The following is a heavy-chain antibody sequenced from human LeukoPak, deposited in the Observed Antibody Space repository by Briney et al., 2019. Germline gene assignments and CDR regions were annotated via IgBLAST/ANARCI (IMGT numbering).Heavy chain of an antibody. J-gene: IGHJ6*02. CDR3: AREDGVSGRGYGMDV. D-gene: IGHD1-26*01. V-gene: IGHV3-48*03. CDR1: GFTFSSYE. CDR2: ISSSGSTI. Sequence: GGSLRLSCAASGFTFSSYEMNWVRQAPGKGLEWVSYISSSGSTIYYADSVKGRFTISRENAKNSLYLQMNSLRAEDTAVYYCAREDGVSGRGYGMDVWGQGTTVTVSS.